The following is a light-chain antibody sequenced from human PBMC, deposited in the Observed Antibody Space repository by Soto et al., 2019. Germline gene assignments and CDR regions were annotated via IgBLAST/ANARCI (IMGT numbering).Light chain of an antibody. J-gene: IGLJ3*02. V-gene: IGLV6-57*01. CDR2: EDN. CDR1: SGSIGSSY. Sequence: NFMLTQPHSVSESPGKTVTISCTRSSGSIGSSYVQWYQQRPRSSPTTVIFEDNQRPTGVPVRFSGSIDSSSNSASLVISGLRTEDEADYYCQSYDTSNPLVFGGGTKVTVL. CDR3: QSYDTSNPLV.